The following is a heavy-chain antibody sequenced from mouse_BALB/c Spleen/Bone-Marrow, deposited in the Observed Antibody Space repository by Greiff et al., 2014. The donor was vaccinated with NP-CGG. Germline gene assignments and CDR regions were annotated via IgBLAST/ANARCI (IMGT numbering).Heavy chain of an antibody. V-gene: IGHV1-4*01. CDR1: GYTFTSYT. J-gene: IGHJ2*01. Sequence: VQLQQSGAELARPGASVTMSCKASGYTFTSYTMHWVKQRPGKGLEWIGYINPSSGYTNYNQKFKDKATLTADKSSSTAYMQRSSLSSEDCADYYCARGGEVRRRDVDYWGQGTTLTVSS. CDR3: ARGGEVRRRDVDY. D-gene: IGHD2-14*01. CDR2: INPSSGYT.